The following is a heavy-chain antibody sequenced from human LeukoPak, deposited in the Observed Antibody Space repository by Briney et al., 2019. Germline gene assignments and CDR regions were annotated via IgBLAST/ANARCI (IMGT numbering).Heavy chain of an antibody. J-gene: IGHJ4*02. D-gene: IGHD3-22*01. CDR3: ARDRSYYDSSGYQLFDY. CDR2: ISAYNGNT. V-gene: IGHV1-18*01. Sequence: GASVKVSCKASGYTFTSYGISWVRQAPGQGLEWMGWISAYNGNTNYAQKLQGRVTMTTDTSTRTAYMELRSLRSDDTAVYYCARDRSYYDSSGYQLFDYWGQGTLVTVSS. CDR1: GYTFTSYG.